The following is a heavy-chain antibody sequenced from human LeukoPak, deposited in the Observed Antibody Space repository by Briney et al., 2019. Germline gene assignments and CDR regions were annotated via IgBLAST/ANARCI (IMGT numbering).Heavy chain of an antibody. CDR1: GGSINSNDYY. V-gene: IGHV4-39*01. Sequence: SETLSLTCTVSGGSINSNDYYWAWIRQPPGKGLEWIGSIYYSRTTFYNPSLKSRVTISADSSKNQFSLNLNSVTAAGTAVYYCARRRIVATLDYWGQGTLVTVSS. CDR2: IYYSRTT. CDR3: ARRRIVATLDY. J-gene: IGHJ4*02. D-gene: IGHD5-12*01.